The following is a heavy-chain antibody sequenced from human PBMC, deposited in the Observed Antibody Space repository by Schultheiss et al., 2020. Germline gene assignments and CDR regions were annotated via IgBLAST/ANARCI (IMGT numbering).Heavy chain of an antibody. V-gene: IGHV1-69*01. CDR3: ARVGRIAAAGPGGYYYGMDV. D-gene: IGHD6-13*01. J-gene: IGHJ6*02. CDR2: IIPIFGTA. CDR1: GGTFSSYA. Sequence: KISCKASGGTFSSYAISWVRQAPGQGLEWMGGIIPIFGTANYAQKFQGRVTITADESTSTAYMELSSLRSEDTAVYYCARVGRIAAAGPGGYYYGMDVWGQGTTVTVSS.